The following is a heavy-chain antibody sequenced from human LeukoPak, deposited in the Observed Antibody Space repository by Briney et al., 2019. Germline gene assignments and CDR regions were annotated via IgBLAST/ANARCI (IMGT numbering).Heavy chain of an antibody. CDR1: GFTFSSYA. Sequence: PGGSLRLSCSASGFTFSSYAMRWVRQAPGKGLEYVSAISSNGGSTYYADSVKGRFTISRDNSKNTLYLQMSSLRAEDTAVYYCVKAKSGITMVRGVVPLDYWGQGTLVTVSS. D-gene: IGHD3-10*01. CDR3: VKAKSGITMVRGVVPLDY. V-gene: IGHV3-64D*09. CDR2: ISSNGGST. J-gene: IGHJ4*02.